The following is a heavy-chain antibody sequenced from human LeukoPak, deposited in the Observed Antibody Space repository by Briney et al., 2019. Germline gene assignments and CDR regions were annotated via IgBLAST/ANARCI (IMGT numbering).Heavy chain of an antibody. CDR2: ISGSGGST. V-gene: IGHV3-23*01. J-gene: IGHJ4*02. CDR3: AKDRETQRSGGYDYFGY. Sequence: LSGGSLRLSCAASGFTFSSYAMSWVRQAPGKGLEWVSAISGSGGSTYYADSVKGRFTISRDNSKNTLYLQMNSLRAEDTAVYYCAKDRETQRSGGYDYFGYWGQGTLVTVSS. D-gene: IGHD5-12*01. CDR1: GFTFSSYA.